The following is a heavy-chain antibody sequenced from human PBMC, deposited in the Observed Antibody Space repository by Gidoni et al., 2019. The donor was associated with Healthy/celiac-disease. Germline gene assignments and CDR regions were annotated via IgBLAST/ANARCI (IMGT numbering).Heavy chain of an antibody. D-gene: IGHD1-1*01. CDR2: ISGSGCST. CDR3: VRTGRTAGKYYFDY. V-gene: IGHV3-23*01. J-gene: IGHJ4*02. Sequence: EVQLLESGGGLVQPGGSLRLSCEASGFTFSSYAMSWVRQAPGKGLEWVSAISGSGCSTYYADSVKGRFTISRDNSKNTLYLQMNSLRAEDTAVYYCVRTGRTAGKYYFDYWGQGTLVTVSS. CDR1: GFTFSSYA.